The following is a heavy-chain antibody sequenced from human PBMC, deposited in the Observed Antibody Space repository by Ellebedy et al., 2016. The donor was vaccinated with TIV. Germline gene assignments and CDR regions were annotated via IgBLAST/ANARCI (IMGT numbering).Heavy chain of an antibody. J-gene: IGHJ2*01. CDR3: VYSSGWPEDWYFDL. CDR2: ISSSSSYI. V-gene: IGHV3-21*01. CDR1: GFTVSSNY. Sequence: GGSLRLSCAASGFTVSSNYMSWVRQAPGKGLEWVSSISSSSSYIYYADSVKGRFTISRDNAKNTLYLQMSSLRAEDTAVYYCVYSSGWPEDWYFDLWGRGTLVTVSS. D-gene: IGHD6-19*01.